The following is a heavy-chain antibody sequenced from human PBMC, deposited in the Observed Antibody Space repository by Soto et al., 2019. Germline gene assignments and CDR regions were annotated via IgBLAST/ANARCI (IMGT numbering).Heavy chain of an antibody. J-gene: IGHJ5*02. V-gene: IGHV5-51*01. Sequence: PXESLKISCKCSGYSFTSYWIGWVLQMPGKGLEWMGIIYPGDSDTRYSPSFQGQVTISADKSISTAYLQWSSLKASDTAMYYCARANFWSGSNWFDPWGQGTLVTVSS. D-gene: IGHD3-3*01. CDR2: IYPGDSDT. CDR1: GYSFTSYW. CDR3: ARANFWSGSNWFDP.